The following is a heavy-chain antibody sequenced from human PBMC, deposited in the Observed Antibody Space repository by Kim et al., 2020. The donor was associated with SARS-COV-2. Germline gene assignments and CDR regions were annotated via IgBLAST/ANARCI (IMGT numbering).Heavy chain of an antibody. CDR2: INSGGASV. CDR3: ARAPRGVYNDNDWHSDL. V-gene: IGHV3-11*01. CDR1: EFTFDDYF. Sequence: GGSLRLSCTASEFTFDDYFMTWIRQAPGKGLEWVASINSGGASVYYSDSVKGRLTISRDNAQFSLFLQMSSLSAEDTASYYCARAPRGVYNDNDWHSDL. J-gene: IGHJ2*01. D-gene: IGHD1-1*01.